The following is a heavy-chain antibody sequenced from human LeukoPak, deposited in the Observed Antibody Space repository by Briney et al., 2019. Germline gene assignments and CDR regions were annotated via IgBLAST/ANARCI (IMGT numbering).Heavy chain of an antibody. V-gene: IGHV4-34*01. D-gene: IGHD5-18*01. CDR1: GGSFSGYY. CDR3: ARVSIQLWSGRNYGMDV. Sequence: PSGTLSLTCAVYGGSFSGYYWSWIRQPPGKGLEWIGEINHSGSTNYNPSLKSRVTISVDTSKNQFSLKLSSETAADTAVYYCARVSIQLWSGRNYGMDVWGQGTTVTVSS. CDR2: INHSGST. J-gene: IGHJ6*02.